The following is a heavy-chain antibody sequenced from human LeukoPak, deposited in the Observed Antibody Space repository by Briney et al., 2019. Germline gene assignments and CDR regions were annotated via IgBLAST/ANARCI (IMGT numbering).Heavy chain of an antibody. CDR2: INPNSGGT. J-gene: IGHJ5*02. CDR3: ARDVAVAGTDWFDP. CDR1: GYTSTGYY. D-gene: IGHD6-19*01. Sequence: GASVKVSCKASGYTSTGYYMHWVRQAPGQGLEWMGWINPNSGGTNYAQKFQGRVTMTRDTSISTAYMELSRLRSDDTAVYYCARDVAVAGTDWFDPWGQGTLVTVSS. V-gene: IGHV1-2*02.